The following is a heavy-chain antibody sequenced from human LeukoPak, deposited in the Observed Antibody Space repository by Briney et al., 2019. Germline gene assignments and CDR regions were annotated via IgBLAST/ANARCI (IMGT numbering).Heavy chain of an antibody. Sequence: GASVKVSCKASGYTFTGYYMHWVRQAPGQGLEWMGWINPNSGGTNYAQKFQGRVTMTRDTSTSTVYMELSSLRSEDTAVYYCARGVVGARHRYFDLWGRGTLVTVSS. V-gene: IGHV1-2*02. CDR3: ARGVVGARHRYFDL. CDR1: GYTFTGYY. CDR2: INPNSGGT. D-gene: IGHD1-26*01. J-gene: IGHJ2*01.